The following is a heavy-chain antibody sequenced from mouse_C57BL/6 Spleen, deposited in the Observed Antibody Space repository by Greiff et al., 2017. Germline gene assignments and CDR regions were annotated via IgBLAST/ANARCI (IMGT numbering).Heavy chain of an antibody. V-gene: IGHV1-69*01. D-gene: IGHD1-1*01. Sequence: VQLQQSGAELVMPGASVKLSCKASGYTFTSSWMHWVKQRPGQGLEWIGEIDPSDSYTNYNQKFKGKSTLTVDKSSSTAYMQLSSLTSEDSAVYYCARSYYGSSLYFDVWGTGTTVTVSS. CDR1: GYTFTSSW. J-gene: IGHJ1*03. CDR2: IDPSDSYT. CDR3: ARSYYGSSLYFDV.